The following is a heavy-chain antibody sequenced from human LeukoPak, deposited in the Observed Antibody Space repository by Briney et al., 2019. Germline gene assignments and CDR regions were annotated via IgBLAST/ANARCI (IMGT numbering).Heavy chain of an antibody. Sequence: ASVKVSCKASGYTFTGYYMHWVRQAPGQGLEWMGWINPNSGGTNYAQKFQGRVTMTRDTSISTAYMELSRLRSDDTAVYYCARSYYYDSSGYYYLLGYWGQGTLVTVSS. V-gene: IGHV1-2*02. CDR1: GYTFTGYY. D-gene: IGHD3-22*01. J-gene: IGHJ4*02. CDR3: ARSYYYDSSGYYYLLGY. CDR2: INPNSGGT.